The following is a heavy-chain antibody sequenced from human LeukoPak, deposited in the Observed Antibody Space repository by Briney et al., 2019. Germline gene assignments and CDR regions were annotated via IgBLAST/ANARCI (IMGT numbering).Heavy chain of an antibody. Sequence: GESLKISCKGSGYSFINYWIGWVRQMPGKGLEWMGIIYPGDSDTRYSPSFQGQVTISADKSISTAYLQWSSLKASDTAMYYCARPGITMVRGVTYFDYWGQGTLVTVSS. CDR2: IYPGDSDT. J-gene: IGHJ4*02. CDR1: GYSFINYW. V-gene: IGHV5-51*01. CDR3: ARPGITMVRGVTYFDY. D-gene: IGHD3-10*01.